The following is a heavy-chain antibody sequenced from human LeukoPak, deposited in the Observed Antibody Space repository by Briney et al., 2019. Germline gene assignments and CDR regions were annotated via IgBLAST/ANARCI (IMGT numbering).Heavy chain of an antibody. Sequence: SETLSLTCTVSGGSISSYYWSWIRQPAGKGLEWIGRIYTSGSTNYNPSLKSRVTMSVDTSKNQFSLKLSSATAADTAVYYCAREPGTKRVYYYMDVWGKGTTVTVSS. CDR3: AREPGTKRVYYYMDV. CDR1: GGSISSYY. D-gene: IGHD1-1*01. J-gene: IGHJ6*03. CDR2: IYTSGST. V-gene: IGHV4-4*07.